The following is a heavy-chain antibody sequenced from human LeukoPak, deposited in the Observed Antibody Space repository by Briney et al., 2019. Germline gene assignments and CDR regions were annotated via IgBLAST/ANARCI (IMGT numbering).Heavy chain of an antibody. J-gene: IGHJ3*02. Sequence: ASVKVSCKASGYTFTSYGISWVRQAPGQGLEWMGWISAYNGNTNYAQKLQGRVTMTTDTSTGTAYMELRSLRSDDTAVYYCARDIGLRLGELSPYDAFDIWGQGTMVTVSS. CDR2: ISAYNGNT. CDR1: GYTFTSYG. D-gene: IGHD3-16*02. CDR3: ARDIGLRLGELSPYDAFDI. V-gene: IGHV1-18*01.